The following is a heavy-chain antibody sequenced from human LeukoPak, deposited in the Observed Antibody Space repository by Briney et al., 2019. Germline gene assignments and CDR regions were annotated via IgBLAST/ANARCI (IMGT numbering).Heavy chain of an antibody. J-gene: IGHJ6*02. CDR2: INPNSGGT. V-gene: IGHV1-2*04. CDR1: GYTFTGYY. CDR3: ARASDRSSEAYYYYGMDV. Sequence: ASVKVSCKASGYTFTGYYMHWVRQAPGQGLEWMGWINPNSGGTNYAQKFQGWVTMTRDTSISTAYMELSRLRSDDTAVYYCARASDRSSEAYYYYGMDVWGQGTTVTVSS.